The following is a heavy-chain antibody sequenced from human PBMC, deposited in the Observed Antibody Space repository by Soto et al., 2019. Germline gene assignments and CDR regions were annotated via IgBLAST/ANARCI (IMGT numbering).Heavy chain of an antibody. CDR1: GFTFSSYG. D-gene: IGHD3-10*01. V-gene: IGHV3-33*01. CDR3: ASSRPVRGVIIPPYYYYYYMDV. CDR2: IWYDGSNK. Sequence: PGGSLRLSCAASGFTFSSYGMHWVRQAPGKGLEWVAVIWYDGSNKYYADSVKGRFTISRDNSKNTLYLQMSSLRSEDTAVYYCASSRPVRGVIIPPYYYYYYMDVWGKGTTVTVSS. J-gene: IGHJ6*03.